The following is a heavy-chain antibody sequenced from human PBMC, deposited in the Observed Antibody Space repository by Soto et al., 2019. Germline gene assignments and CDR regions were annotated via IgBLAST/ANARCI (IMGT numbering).Heavy chain of an antibody. D-gene: IGHD1-26*01. CDR2: LNQGANEK. CDR3: VRDPGWGALDF. Sequence: GGSLRLSCAASGFTFSNSWMSWVRQAPGKGLEWVANLNQGANEKNYVDSVKGRFAVSRDNAKSTLYLQMDSLSADDTAVYYCVRDPGWGALDFWGRGTLVTVSS. V-gene: IGHV3-7*01. CDR1: GFTFSNSW. J-gene: IGHJ4*02.